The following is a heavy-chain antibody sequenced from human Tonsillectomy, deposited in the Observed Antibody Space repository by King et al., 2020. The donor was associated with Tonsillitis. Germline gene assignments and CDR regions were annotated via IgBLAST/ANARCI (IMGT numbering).Heavy chain of an antibody. Sequence: VQLVQSGGGLVQPGRSLRLSCAASVFTFDDYAMHWGCQGPGKGLEWGSSISWNSGIRYQSDSVKVRFTISRDNANNYLYLQMNSLRAEDTALYYCVKSIDSSSWGVPQTAFDYWGQGTQVFVSS. CDR2: ISWNSGIR. CDR3: VKSIDSSSWGVPQTAFDY. D-gene: IGHD6-6*01. J-gene: IGHJ4*02. CDR1: VFTFDDYA. V-gene: IGHV3-9*01.